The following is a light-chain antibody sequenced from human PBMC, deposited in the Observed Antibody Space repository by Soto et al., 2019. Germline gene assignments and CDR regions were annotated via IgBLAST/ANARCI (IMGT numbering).Light chain of an antibody. V-gene: IGLV2-14*01. CDR2: EVS. CDR3: VSYIESTVTHWV. Sequence: QSALTQPASVSDSPGQSITISCTGTYSDVGGYNRVSWYQHHPGKAPKMLIFEVSTRPSGISDRFSGSKSGDTASLTISGLQAEDEADYYCVSYIESTVTHWVFGGGTKVTVL. J-gene: IGLJ3*02. CDR1: YSDVGGYNR.